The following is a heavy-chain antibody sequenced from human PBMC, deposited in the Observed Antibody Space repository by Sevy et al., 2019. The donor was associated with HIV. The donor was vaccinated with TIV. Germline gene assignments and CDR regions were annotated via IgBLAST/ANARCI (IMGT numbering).Heavy chain of an antibody. CDR2: ISYDGSNK. Sequence: GGSLRLACAASGFTFSSYAMHWVRQAPGKGLEWVAVISYDGSNKYYADSVKGRFTISRDNSKNTLYLQMNSLRAEDTAVYYCARDRIAVAALRATPRYYYYYGMDVWGQGTTVTVSS. J-gene: IGHJ6*02. V-gene: IGHV3-30*04. CDR1: GFTFSSYA. CDR3: ARDRIAVAALRATPRYYYYYGMDV. D-gene: IGHD6-19*01.